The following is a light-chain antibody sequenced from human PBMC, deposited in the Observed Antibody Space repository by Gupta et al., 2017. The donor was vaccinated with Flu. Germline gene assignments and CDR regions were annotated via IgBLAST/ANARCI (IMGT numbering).Light chain of an antibody. CDR3: RQTEHCPCT. J-gene: IGKJ2*02. CDR1: ESLIHSDGNTY. Sequence: DVVMTQSPLSLPITPGQPASISCRSSESLIHSDGNTYLNWFQQRPGQSPRRLIYKVSNRDSGVPDRFSGSWSGTDFTLKISRVEPEDVGVYYCRQTEHCPCTFGQGTKLEIK. V-gene: IGKV2-30*02. CDR2: KVS.